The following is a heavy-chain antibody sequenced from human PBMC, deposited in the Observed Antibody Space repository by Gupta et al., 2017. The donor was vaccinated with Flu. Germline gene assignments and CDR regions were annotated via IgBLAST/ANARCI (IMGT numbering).Heavy chain of an antibody. CDR1: GYNFTDYY. Sequence: QVQLVQSGGEVKKLGASVRVSCKASGYNFTDYYIHWVRQAPGQGLEWMGRINPNSGGTNYAQKFQGRVTMTRDTSISTAYMELSRLRSDDTAVYYCARDLTVIAPVYYYYYYMDVWGKGTTVTVSS. J-gene: IGHJ6*03. V-gene: IGHV1-2*06. CDR3: ARDLTVIAPVYYYYYYMDV. D-gene: IGHD2-21*01. CDR2: INPNSGGT.